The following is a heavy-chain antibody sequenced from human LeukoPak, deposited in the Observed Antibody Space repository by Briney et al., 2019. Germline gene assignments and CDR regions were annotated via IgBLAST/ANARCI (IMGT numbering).Heavy chain of an antibody. CDR1: GFKFSSYS. D-gene: IGHD6-19*01. CDR3: ASLSSVDP. J-gene: IGHJ5*02. CDR2: ISSSSSYI. V-gene: IGHV3-21*01. Sequence: GGSLRLSCAASGFKFSSYSMKWVRQAPGKGLEWVSFISSSSSYIYYADSLKGRFTISRDNAKNTLYLQMNSLRAEDTAVYYCASLSSVDPWGQGTLVTVSS.